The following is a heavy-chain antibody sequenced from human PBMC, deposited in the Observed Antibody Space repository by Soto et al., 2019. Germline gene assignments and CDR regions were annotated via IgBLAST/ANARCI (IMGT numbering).Heavy chain of an antibody. CDR2: IYWDDGK. V-gene: IGHV2-5*02. CDR3: AHRLDSSNTYIYFDY. CDR1: GFSLSTNGVG. J-gene: IGHJ4*02. Sequence: QITLKESGPTLVKPTQTLTLTCTFSGFSLSTNGVGVGWIRQPPGKALEWLALIYWDDGKRYNSSLKSRLTITKDTSKKQVVLTMTNMDPVDTATYYCAHRLDSSNTYIYFDYWGQGTLVTVSS. D-gene: IGHD6-13*01.